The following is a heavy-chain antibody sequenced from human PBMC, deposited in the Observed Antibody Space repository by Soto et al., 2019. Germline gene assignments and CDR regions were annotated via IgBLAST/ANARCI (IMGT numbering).Heavy chain of an antibody. Sequence: QVQLVQSGAEVKKPGSSVKVSCKASGGTFSSYTISWVRQAPGQGLEWMGRIIPILGIANYAQKFQGRVTITADKSTSTAYMELSSLRSEDTAVYNCARDFRYCSSTSCPLDYWGQGTLVTVSS. CDR2: IIPILGIA. J-gene: IGHJ4*02. D-gene: IGHD2-2*01. CDR1: GGTFSSYT. V-gene: IGHV1-69*08. CDR3: ARDFRYCSSTSCPLDY.